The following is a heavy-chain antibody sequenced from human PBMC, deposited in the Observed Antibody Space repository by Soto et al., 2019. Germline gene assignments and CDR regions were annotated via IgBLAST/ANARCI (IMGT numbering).Heavy chain of an antibody. CDR1: GGSISSGDYY. CDR3: ARLNSDTAMVTFPIDY. V-gene: IGHV4-30-4*01. J-gene: IGHJ4*02. Sequence: QVQLQESGPGLVKPSQTLSLTCTVSGGSISSGDYYWSWIRQPPGKGLEWIGYIYYSGSTYYNPSLKSRVTMSVDTSKNQFSLKLSSVTAADTAVYYCARLNSDTAMVTFPIDYWGQGTLVTVSS. CDR2: IYYSGST. D-gene: IGHD5-18*01.